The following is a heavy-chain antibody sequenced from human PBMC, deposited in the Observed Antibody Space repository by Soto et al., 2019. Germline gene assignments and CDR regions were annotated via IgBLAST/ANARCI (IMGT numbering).Heavy chain of an antibody. CDR1: GFTFSNAW. D-gene: IGHD3-3*01. CDR3: TTQPGPAYYDFWSGYYYFDY. Sequence: EVQLVESGGGLVKPGGSLRLSCAASGFTFSNAWMNWVRQAPGKGLEWVGGIKSKTDGGTTDYAAPVKGRFSISRDDSKNTLYLQMHSLRTEDTAVYYCTTQPGPAYYDFWSGYYYFDYWGQGTLVTVSS. V-gene: IGHV3-15*07. J-gene: IGHJ4*02. CDR2: IKSKTDGGTT.